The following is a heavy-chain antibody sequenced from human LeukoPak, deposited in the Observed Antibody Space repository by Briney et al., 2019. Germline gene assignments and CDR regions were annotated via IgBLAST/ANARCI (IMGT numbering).Heavy chain of an antibody. CDR2: ISSSSSYI. J-gene: IGHJ4*02. V-gene: IGHV3-21*01. Sequence: GGSLRLSCAASGFTFSSYSMNWVRQAPGKGLEWVSSISSSSSYIYYADSVKGRFTISRDNAKNSLYLQMNSLRAEDTAVYYCTSARDPLFDYWGQGTLVTVSS. CDR1: GFTFSSYS. CDR3: TSARDPLFDY.